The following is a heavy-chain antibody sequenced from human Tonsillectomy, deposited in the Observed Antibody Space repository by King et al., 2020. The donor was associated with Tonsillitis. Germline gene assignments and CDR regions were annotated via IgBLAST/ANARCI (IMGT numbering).Heavy chain of an antibody. CDR1: GGSISITNSY. CDR3: ARRGGSYGN. V-gene: IGHV4-39*07. D-gene: IGHD1-26*01. CDR2: VYYSGGT. Sequence: LQLQESGPGLVKPSETLSLSCTVSGGSISITNSYWGWIRQPPGKGLEWIGSVYYSGGTYYNPSLKSRVTISVDTSKNQFSLKLTSVTAADTAVYYCARRGGSYGNWGQGNLVTVSS. J-gene: IGHJ4*02.